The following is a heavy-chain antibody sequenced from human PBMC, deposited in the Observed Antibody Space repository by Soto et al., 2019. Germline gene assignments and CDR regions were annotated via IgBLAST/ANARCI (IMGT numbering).Heavy chain of an antibody. CDR3: ASTSYFDNSGSAY. J-gene: IGHJ4*02. V-gene: IGHV1-69*13. CDR1: GGTFSSYA. CDR2: IIPIFGTA. D-gene: IGHD3-22*01. Sequence: ASVKVSCKASGGTFSSYAVSWVRQAPGHGLEWMGGIIPIFGTANYAQKFQGRVTITADESTSTAYMELSSLSSVTAADTAVYYCASTSYFDNSGSAYWGQGTLVTVSS.